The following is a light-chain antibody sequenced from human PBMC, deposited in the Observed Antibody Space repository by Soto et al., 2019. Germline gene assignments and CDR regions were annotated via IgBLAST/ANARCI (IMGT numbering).Light chain of an antibody. V-gene: IGLV1-40*01. Sequence: QSVLTQPPSVSGAPGQRVTISCTGSSSNIGAGYDVHWYQQRPGTAPKLLIFGNINRPSGFPDRFSGSKSVISASLAITGLQAEDEGDYYCQSYDSTLSARYVFGTGTKLTVL. CDR2: GNI. CDR1: SSNIGAGYD. J-gene: IGLJ1*01. CDR3: QSYDSTLSARYV.